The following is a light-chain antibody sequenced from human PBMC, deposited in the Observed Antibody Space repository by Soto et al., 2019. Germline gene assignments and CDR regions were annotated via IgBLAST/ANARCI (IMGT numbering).Light chain of an antibody. CDR1: SGHSSDI. Sequence: QPVLTQSSSASASLGSSVKLTCTLSSGHSSDIIAWHQQQPGKAPRFLMKVEASGSYNKGSGVPDRCSGSRSGADRYLTISNLQSEDEADYYCETWDSNTRVFGGGTKVTVL. J-gene: IGLJ2*01. CDR2: VEASGSY. V-gene: IGLV4-60*03. CDR3: ETWDSNTRV.